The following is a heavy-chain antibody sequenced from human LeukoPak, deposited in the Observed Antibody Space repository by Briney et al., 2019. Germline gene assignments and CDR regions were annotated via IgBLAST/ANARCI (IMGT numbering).Heavy chain of an antibody. D-gene: IGHD2-8*02. J-gene: IGHJ4*02. CDR1: GFTFNILA. Sequence: PGGSLRLSCAASGFTFNILAMTWVRQAPGKGLDWVSAISGSGTSTFYADSVKGRFTIPRDNSKNTLFLQMNSLRADDTAIYYCARGYWPDYWGQGTLVTVSS. V-gene: IGHV3-23*01. CDR2: ISGSGTST. CDR3: ARGYWPDY.